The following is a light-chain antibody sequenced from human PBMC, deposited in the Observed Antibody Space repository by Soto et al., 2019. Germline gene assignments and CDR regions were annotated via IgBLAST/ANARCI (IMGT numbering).Light chain of an antibody. CDR3: TSYRGSGIFEV. CDR2: DVT. V-gene: IGLV2-14*01. Sequence: QSALTQPASVSGSPGQSITISCTGTSSDIGVYNYVSWYQQHPGKAPKLMIYDVTKRPSGVPNRFSGSKSGNTASLTISGLQTEDEADYYCTSYRGSGIFEVFGGGTKLTVL. CDR1: SSDIGVYNY. J-gene: IGLJ2*01.